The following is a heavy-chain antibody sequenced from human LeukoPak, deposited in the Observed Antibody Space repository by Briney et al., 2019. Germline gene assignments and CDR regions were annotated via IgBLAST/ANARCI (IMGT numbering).Heavy chain of an antibody. Sequence: PGGSLRLSCAASGFTFNNYGMHWVRQAPGKGLDWVAVISYDGSNKYYADSVKGRFTISRDNSKNTLYLQVNSLRAEDTAVYYCAKDHTTGYYGMDVWGKGTTVTVSS. CDR2: ISYDGSNK. J-gene: IGHJ6*04. CDR1: GFTFNNYG. D-gene: IGHD1-1*01. V-gene: IGHV3-30*18. CDR3: AKDHTTGYYGMDV.